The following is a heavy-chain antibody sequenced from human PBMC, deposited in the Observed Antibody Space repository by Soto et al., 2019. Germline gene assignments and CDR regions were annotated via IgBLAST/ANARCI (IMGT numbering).Heavy chain of an antibody. CDR1: GFTFSSYS. Sequence: GGSLRLSCAASGFTFSSYSMNWVRQAPGKGLEWVSSISSSSSYIYYADSVKGRFTISRDNAKNSLYLQMNSLRAEDTAVYYCARDTSIAARFDYWGQGTLVTVSS. CDR3: ARDTSIAARFDY. CDR2: ISSSSSYI. V-gene: IGHV3-21*01. D-gene: IGHD6-6*01. J-gene: IGHJ4*02.